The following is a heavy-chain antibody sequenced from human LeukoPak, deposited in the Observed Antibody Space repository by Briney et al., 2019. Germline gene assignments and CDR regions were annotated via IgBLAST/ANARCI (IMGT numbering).Heavy chain of an antibody. D-gene: IGHD3-3*01. J-gene: IGHJ3*02. CDR1: GGTFSSYA. Sequence: SVKVSCKASGGTFSSYAISWVRQAPGQGLEWMGGIIPIFGTANYAQKFQGRVTITADESTSTAYMELGSLRSEDTAVYYCARDRSLKITIFGVVILGDDAFDIWGQGTMVTVSS. CDR2: IIPIFGTA. CDR3: ARDRSLKITIFGVVILGDDAFDI. V-gene: IGHV1-69*13.